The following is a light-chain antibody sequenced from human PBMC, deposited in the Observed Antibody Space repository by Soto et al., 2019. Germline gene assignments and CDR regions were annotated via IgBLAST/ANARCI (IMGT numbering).Light chain of an antibody. Sequence: PGERATLSCRASQSVPRSYLAWYQQRPGQAPRLVIYDASSRATGIPDRFSGSESGTEDTLTISSLESEDFAVYYCHQYAWSPLTFGQGTRLEIK. J-gene: IGKJ5*01. CDR3: HQYAWSPLT. V-gene: IGKV3-20*01. CDR1: QSVPRSY. CDR2: DAS.